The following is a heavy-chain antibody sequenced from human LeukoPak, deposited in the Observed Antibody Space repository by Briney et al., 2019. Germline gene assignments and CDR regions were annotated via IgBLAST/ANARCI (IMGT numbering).Heavy chain of an antibody. CDR2: INSDGGGA. V-gene: IGHV3-74*01. CDR1: GITFGNNW. J-gene: IGHJ5*02. CDR3: ARDVPHNWFDT. Sequence: GGSLRLSCAASGITFGNNWMHWVRQGPGKGLVWISRINSDGGGATYADSVKGRFTVSRDNAKNTLYLQMNSLRAEDTAVYYCARDVPHNWFDTWAQGTLVSVSS.